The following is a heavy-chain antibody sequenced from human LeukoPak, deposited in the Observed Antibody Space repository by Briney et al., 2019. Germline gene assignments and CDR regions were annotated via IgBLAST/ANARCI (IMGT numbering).Heavy chain of an antibody. D-gene: IGHD1-26*01. CDR3: ARGGGYYGSGRFDY. CDR1: GGSISSYY. Sequence: PSETLSLTCTVSGGSISSYYWSWIRQPPGKGLEWIGYIYYSGSTNYNPSLKSRVTISVDTSKNQFSLKLSSVTAADTAVYYCARGGGYYGSGRFDYWGQGTLVTVSS. J-gene: IGHJ4*02. V-gene: IGHV4-59*01. CDR2: IYYSGST.